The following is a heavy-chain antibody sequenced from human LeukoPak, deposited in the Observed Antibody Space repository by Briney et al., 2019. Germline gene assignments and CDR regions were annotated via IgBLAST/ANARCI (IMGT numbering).Heavy chain of an antibody. CDR3: ASYDRRGPGY. D-gene: IGHD3-22*01. Sequence: SETLSLTCTVSRGSIRRYYWSWIRQPPGKGLEGIGYIYYSGSNNYNPSLKSRVTISVDASKTQFSLKLSSVTAADTAVYYCASYDRRGPGYWRQGPLVSVFS. J-gene: IGHJ4*02. CDR1: RGSIRRYY. CDR2: IYYSGSN. V-gene: IGHV4-59*01.